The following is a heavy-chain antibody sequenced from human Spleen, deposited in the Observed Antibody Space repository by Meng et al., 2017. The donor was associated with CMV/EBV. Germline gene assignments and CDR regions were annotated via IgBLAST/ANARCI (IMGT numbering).Heavy chain of an antibody. J-gene: IGHJ4*02. CDR1: GYTFTTYG. CDR2: INPKSGGT. V-gene: IGHV1-2*02. CDR3: ARGDSIAAGGTGDY. D-gene: IGHD6-13*01. Sequence: ASVKVSCKASGYTFTTYGVSWVRQAPGQGLEWMGWINPKSGGTNYAQKFQGRVTMTRDTSISTAYMELSRLRSDDTAVYYCARGDSIAAGGTGDYWGQGTLVTVSS.